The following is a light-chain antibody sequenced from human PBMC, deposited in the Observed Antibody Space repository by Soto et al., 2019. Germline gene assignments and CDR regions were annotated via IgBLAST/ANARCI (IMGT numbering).Light chain of an antibody. V-gene: IGKV3-11*01. Sequence: EIVLTQSPATLSLSPGERATVSCRASQSVSSYLAWYQQKPGQAPRLLFYDASNRATGIPARFSGSGSGTDFTLTISSLEPEDFAVYYCQQYGSSWTFGQGTKVDIK. J-gene: IGKJ1*01. CDR3: QQYGSSWT. CDR1: QSVSSY. CDR2: DAS.